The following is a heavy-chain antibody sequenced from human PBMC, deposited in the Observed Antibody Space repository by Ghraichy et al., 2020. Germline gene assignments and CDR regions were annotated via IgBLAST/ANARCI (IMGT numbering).Heavy chain of an antibody. CDR1: GFTVSSNY. Sequence: LSLTCAASGFTVSSNYMSWVRQAPGKGLEWVSVIYSGGSTYYADSVKGRFTISRDNSKNTLYLQMNSLRAEDTAVYYCARERYSSSHYGMDVWGQGTTVTVSS. CDR2: IYSGGST. D-gene: IGHD6-13*01. CDR3: ARERYSSSHYGMDV. V-gene: IGHV3-66*01. J-gene: IGHJ6*02.